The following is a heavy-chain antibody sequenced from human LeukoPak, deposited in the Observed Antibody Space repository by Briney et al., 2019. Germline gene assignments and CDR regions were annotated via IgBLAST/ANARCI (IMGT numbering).Heavy chain of an antibody. CDR3: ARFSIVGPFFDY. CDR1: GLTFSSYS. V-gene: IGHV3-21*01. J-gene: IGHJ4*02. Sequence: NPGGSQRRYCAASGLTFSSYSMNSVRQAPWQGPECGSSISSSSSYIYYADSVKGRFTISRDNAKNSLYLQMNSLRAEDTAVYYCARFSIVGPFFDYWGQGTLVTVSS. CDR2: ISSSSSYI. D-gene: IGHD1-26*01.